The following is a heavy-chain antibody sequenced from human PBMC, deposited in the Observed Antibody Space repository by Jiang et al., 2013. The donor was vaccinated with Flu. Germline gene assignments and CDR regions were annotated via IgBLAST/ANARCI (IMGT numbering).Heavy chain of an antibody. D-gene: IGHD3-22*01. CDR1: GYTLTELS. Sequence: SGAEVKKPGASVKVSCKVSGYTLTELSMHWVRQAPGKGLEWMGGFDPEDGETIYAQKFQGRVTMTEDTSTDTAYMELSSLRSEDTAVYYCATVFRSRYYYDSSGYYPFDYWAREPWSPSPQ. CDR2: FDPEDGET. CDR3: ATVFRSRYYYDSSGYYPFDY. V-gene: IGHV1-24*01. J-gene: IGHJ4*02.